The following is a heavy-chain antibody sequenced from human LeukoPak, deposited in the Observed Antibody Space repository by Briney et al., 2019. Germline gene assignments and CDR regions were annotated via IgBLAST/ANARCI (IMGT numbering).Heavy chain of an antibody. V-gene: IGHV3-7*01. CDR1: GFTFSNYW. CDR2: IKNDGSEK. D-gene: IGHD6-13*01. J-gene: IGHJ4*02. Sequence: GRSLRLSCAASGFTFSNYWMSWVRQPPGKGLEWVANIKNDGSEKYYVDSVKGRFTISRDNPKNSLYLQMNSLRAEDTAVYYCARVGTAEGTLEDYWGQGTLVTVSS. CDR3: ARVGTAEGTLEDY.